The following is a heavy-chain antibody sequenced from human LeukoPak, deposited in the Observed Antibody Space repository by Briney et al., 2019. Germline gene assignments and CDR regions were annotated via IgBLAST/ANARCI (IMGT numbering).Heavy chain of an antibody. D-gene: IGHD2-8*01. CDR1: GFGFSDSY. V-gene: IGHV3-11*01. CDR2: ISGSGSDM. CDR3: STDPRLLIY. J-gene: IGHJ4*01. Sequence: GGSLRLSCVVSGFGFSDSYMAWIRQTPGKGLEWLAYISGSGSDMYYADSVKGRFTISRDNAKNSLYLQMNSLRPDDTALYYCSTDPRLLIYWGHGTLVTVSS.